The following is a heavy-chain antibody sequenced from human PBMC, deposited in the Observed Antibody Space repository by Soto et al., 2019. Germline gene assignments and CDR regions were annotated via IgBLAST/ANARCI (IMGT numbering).Heavy chain of an antibody. CDR3: ARNLRWEPQFDN. J-gene: IGHJ4*02. CDR1: GFNFNTYG. CDR2: IWFDESDH. V-gene: IGHV3-33*01. D-gene: IGHD4-17*01. Sequence: GGSLRLSCVASGFNFNTYGMHWVRQAPGKGLEWVAVIWFDESDHFYADSVKGRFTISRDNSKNTLYLHMNSLRDEDTAVYFCARNLRWEPQFDNWGQGTLVTVS.